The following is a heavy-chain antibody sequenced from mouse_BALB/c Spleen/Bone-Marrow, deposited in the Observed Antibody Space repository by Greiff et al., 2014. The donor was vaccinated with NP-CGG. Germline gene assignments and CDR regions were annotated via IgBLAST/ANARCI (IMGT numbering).Heavy chain of an antibody. CDR1: GYTFTSYW. J-gene: IGHJ1*01. V-gene: IGHV1S81*02. Sequence: QVQLQQSGAELVKPGASVKLSCKASGYTFTSYWMHWVKQRPGQGLEWIGEINPSNGRTNYNEKFKSKATLTVDKSSSTAYMQLSSLTSEGSAVYYCARWAVRRPGYFDVWGAGTTVTVSS. D-gene: IGHD2-14*01. CDR3: ARWAVRRPGYFDV. CDR2: INPSNGRT.